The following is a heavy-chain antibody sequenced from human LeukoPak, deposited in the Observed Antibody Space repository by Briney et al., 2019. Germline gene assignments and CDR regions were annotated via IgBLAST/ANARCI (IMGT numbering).Heavy chain of an antibody. D-gene: IGHD2-2*01. J-gene: IGHJ4*02. CDR1: GGSFSGYY. CDR3: ASTSSIFDY. V-gene: IGHV4-34*01. Sequence: SETLSLTCAVYGGSFSGYYWSWIRQPPGKGLEWIGEINHSGSTNYNPSLKSRVTISVDTSKNQFSLKLSSVTAADTAVYYCASTSSIFDYWGQGTLVTVSS. CDR2: INHSGST.